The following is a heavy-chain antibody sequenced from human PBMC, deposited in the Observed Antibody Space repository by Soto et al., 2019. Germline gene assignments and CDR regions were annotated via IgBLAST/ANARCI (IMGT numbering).Heavy chain of an antibody. J-gene: IGHJ4*02. CDR2: IIPIFGTA. D-gene: IGHD2-2*02. Sequence: QVQLVQSGAEVKKPGSSVKVSCKASGGTFSSYAISWVRQAPGQGLEWMGGIIPIFGTANYAQKFQGRVTITADKSTSTDYMELSSLRSEDTAVYYCARDRRYCSSTSCYTLDYWGQGTLVTVSS. CDR3: ARDRRYCSSTSCYTLDY. V-gene: IGHV1-69*06. CDR1: GGTFSSYA.